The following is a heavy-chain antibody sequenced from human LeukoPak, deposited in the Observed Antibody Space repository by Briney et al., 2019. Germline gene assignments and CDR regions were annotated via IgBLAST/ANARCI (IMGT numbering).Heavy chain of an antibody. CDR1: GGSISSYY. D-gene: IGHD5-18*01. CDR3: ARAVGYSYGAT. CDR2: IYHSGST. V-gene: IGHV4-59*12. Sequence: PSETLSLTFTVSGGSISSYYWSWIRQPPGKGLEWIGEIYHSGSTNYNPSLKSRVTISVDKSKNQFSLKLSSVTAADTAVYYCARAVGYSYGATWGQGTLVTVSS. J-gene: IGHJ5*02.